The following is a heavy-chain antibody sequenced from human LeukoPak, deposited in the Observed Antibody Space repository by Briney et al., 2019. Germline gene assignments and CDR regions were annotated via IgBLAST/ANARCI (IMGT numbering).Heavy chain of an antibody. Sequence: GASVKVSCKASGYTFTGYYMHWVRQAPGQGLEWMGRINPNSGGTNYAQKFQGRVTMTRDTSISTAYMELSRLRSDDTAVYYCARPCSYCSSSSTWFDPWGQGTLVTVSS. V-gene: IGHV1-2*06. CDR1: GYTFTGYY. CDR3: ARPCSYCSSSSTWFDP. D-gene: IGHD2-2*01. J-gene: IGHJ5*02. CDR2: INPNSGGT.